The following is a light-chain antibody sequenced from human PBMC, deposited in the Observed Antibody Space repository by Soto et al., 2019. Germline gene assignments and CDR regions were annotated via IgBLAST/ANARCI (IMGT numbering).Light chain of an antibody. CDR2: KAS. CDR3: QHYNSYSEA. V-gene: IGKV1-5*03. J-gene: IGKJ1*01. CDR1: QTISSW. Sequence: DIQMTHSPSTLSGSVGDRVTITCRASQTISSWLAWYQQKPGKAPKLLIYKASTLKSGVPSRFSGSGSGTEFTLTISSLQPDYFATYYCQHYNSYSEAFGQGTKVELK.